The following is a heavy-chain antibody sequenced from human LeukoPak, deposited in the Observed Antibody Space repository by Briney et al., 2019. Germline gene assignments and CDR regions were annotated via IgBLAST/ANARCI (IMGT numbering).Heavy chain of an antibody. J-gene: IGHJ5*02. Sequence: GGSRRLSCEPAGFSISTSDMNWVRQPPGKGGGWISHIICRGNTVYYADSLKGRFTISRDNAKTSLSLQMNSLRAEDTAVYYCARVIGSGSVPNWFDPWGQGTLVTVSS. CDR3: ARVIGSGSVPNWFDP. V-gene: IGHV3-11*01. CDR1: GFSISTSD. CDR2: IICRGNTV. D-gene: IGHD3-22*01.